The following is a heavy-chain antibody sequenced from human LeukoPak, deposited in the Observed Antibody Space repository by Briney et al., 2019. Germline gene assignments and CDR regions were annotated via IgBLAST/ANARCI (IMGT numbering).Heavy chain of an antibody. CDR3: ARGRTIFAVWG. V-gene: IGHV4-34*01. CDR2: INHSGST. J-gene: IGHJ4*02. Sequence: SETLSLTCTVSGGSISSYYWSWIRQPPGKGLEWIGEINHSGSTNYNPSLKSRVTISVDTSKNQFSLKLSSVTAADTAVYYCARGRTIFAVWGWGQGTLVTVPS. CDR1: GGSISSYY. D-gene: IGHD3-3*01.